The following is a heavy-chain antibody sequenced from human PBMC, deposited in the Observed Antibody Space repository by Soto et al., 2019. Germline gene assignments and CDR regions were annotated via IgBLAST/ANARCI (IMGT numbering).Heavy chain of an antibody. CDR2: IIPIFGTL. V-gene: IGHV1-69*01. Sequence: QVHLVQSGAEVKKPGSSVKVSCKASGGTFSDYAISWVRQAPGQGLEWMGGIIPIFGTLKYAQKFQGRVTITADESTSTAYMELSSLRSEDTAVYYCARDIPGGYCSGGSCYYYYGMDVW. D-gene: IGHD2-15*01. CDR3: ARDIPGGYCSGGSCYYYYGMDV. CDR1: GGTFSDYA. J-gene: IGHJ6*01.